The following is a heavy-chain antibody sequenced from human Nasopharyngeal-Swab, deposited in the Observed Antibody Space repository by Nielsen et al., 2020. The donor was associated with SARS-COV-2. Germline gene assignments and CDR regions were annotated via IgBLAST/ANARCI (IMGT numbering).Heavy chain of an antibody. V-gene: IGHV3-23*01. CDR3: ARRGRARFDANGYYYGRYFDY. D-gene: IGHD3-22*01. Sequence: GESLKISCAASGFTFSNYAMSWVRQAPGKGLEWVSAISASGGSTFFADSVKGRFTIYRDNSKNTLFLQVNSLRGEDTAIYYCARRGRARFDANGYYYGRYFDYWGQGTLVTVSS. J-gene: IGHJ4*02. CDR1: GFTFSNYA. CDR2: ISASGGST.